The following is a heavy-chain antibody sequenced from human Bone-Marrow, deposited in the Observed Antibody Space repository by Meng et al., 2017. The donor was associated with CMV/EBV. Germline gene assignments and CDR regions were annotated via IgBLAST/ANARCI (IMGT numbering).Heavy chain of an antibody. D-gene: IGHD2-2*01. J-gene: IGHJ6*02. CDR3: ARDHPNYCSSTSCYGSGGMDV. V-gene: IGHV3-30-3*01. CDR2: ISYDGSNK. CDR1: GFTFSSYA. Sequence: GESLKISCAASGFTFSSYAMHWVRQAPGKGLEWVAVISYDGSNKYYADSVKGRFTISRDNSKNTLYLQMNSLRAEDTAVYYCARDHPNYCSSTSCYGSGGMDVWGRGTTVTVAS.